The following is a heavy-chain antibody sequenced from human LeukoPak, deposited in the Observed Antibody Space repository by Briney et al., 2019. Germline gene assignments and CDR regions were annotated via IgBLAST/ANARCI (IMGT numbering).Heavy chain of an antibody. D-gene: IGHD1-1*01. Sequence: SQTLSLTCAISGDSVTSNSAAWNWIRQSPSRGLEWLGRTYYRSKWYTYYAVSVKSRISINRDTSKNQISLQLNSVTPEDTAVYYCARSTGPIDYWGQGTLVTVSS. CDR1: GDSVTSNSAA. V-gene: IGHV6-1*01. CDR2: TYYRSKWYT. CDR3: ARSTGPIDY. J-gene: IGHJ4*02.